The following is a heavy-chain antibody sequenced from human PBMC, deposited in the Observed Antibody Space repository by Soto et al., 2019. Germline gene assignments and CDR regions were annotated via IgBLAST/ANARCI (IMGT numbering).Heavy chain of an antibody. Sequence: SETLSVTCTVSGGFISSYYWSWSRQPPGKGLEWIGYIYYSGSTNYNPSLKSRVTISVDTSKNQFSLKLSSVTAADTAVYYCARTIFGVAIAHPSPPYYYHYYTDVWGKGTTVTVSS. CDR1: GGFISSYY. V-gene: IGHV4-59*01. J-gene: IGHJ6*03. D-gene: IGHD3-3*01. CDR3: ARTIFGVAIAHPSPPYYYHYYTDV. CDR2: IYYSGST.